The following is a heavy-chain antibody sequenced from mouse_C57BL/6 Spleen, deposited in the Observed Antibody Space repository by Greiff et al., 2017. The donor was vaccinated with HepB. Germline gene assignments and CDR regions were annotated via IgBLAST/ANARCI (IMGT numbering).Heavy chain of an antibody. D-gene: IGHD2-1*01. V-gene: IGHV1-15*01. CDR1: GYTFTDYE. CDR2: IDPETGGT. J-gene: IGHJ2*01. CDR3: TSGYGNYVPVFDY. Sequence: QVQLQQSGAELVRPGASVTLSCKASGYTFTDYEMHWVKQTPVHGLEWIGAIDPETGGTAYNQKFKGKAILTADKSSSTAYMELRSLTSEDSAVYYCTSGYGNYVPVFDYWGQGTTLTVSS.